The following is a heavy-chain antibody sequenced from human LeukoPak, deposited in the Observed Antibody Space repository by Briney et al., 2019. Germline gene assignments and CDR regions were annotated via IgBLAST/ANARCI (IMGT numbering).Heavy chain of an antibody. CDR1: GYTFTSYG. J-gene: IGHJ4*02. CDR3: ARAGIAAGLYYFDY. CDR2: ISAYNGNT. D-gene: IGHD6-13*01. V-gene: IGHV1-18*01. Sequence: ASVKVSCKASGYTFTSYGISWVRQAPGQGLEWMGWISAYNGNTNYAQKLQGRATMTTDTSTSTAYMELRSLRSDDTAVYYCARAGIAAGLYYFDYWGQGTLVTVSS.